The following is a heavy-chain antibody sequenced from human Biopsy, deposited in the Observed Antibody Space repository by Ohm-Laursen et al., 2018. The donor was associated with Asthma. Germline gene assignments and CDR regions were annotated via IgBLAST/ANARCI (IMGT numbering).Heavy chain of an antibody. J-gene: IGHJ4*02. Sequence: TLSLTCTFSGSSINSDYWSWIRQPPGKGLEWIGLSSYSGFRKYNPSPKSRVTISVDTSKNQLSLNLTSVIAADTAVYYCARDQGDSKFDYWGQGILVTVSS. CDR2: SSYSGFR. V-gene: IGHV4-59*01. D-gene: IGHD3-16*01. CDR1: GSSINSDY. CDR3: ARDQGDSKFDY.